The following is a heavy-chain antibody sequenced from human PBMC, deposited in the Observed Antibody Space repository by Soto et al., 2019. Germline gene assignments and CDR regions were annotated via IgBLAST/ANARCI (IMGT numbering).Heavy chain of an antibody. D-gene: IGHD3-22*01. CDR1: GGTFSSYA. J-gene: IGHJ6*02. CDR2: IIPIFGTA. CDR3: ASHSGCNYYYGMDV. Sequence: SVKVSCKASGGTFSSYAISWVRQAPGQGLEWMGGIIPIFGTANYAQKFQGRVTITADESTSTAYMELSSLRSEDTAVYYCASHSGCNYYYGMDVWAQGNTVTVSS. V-gene: IGHV1-69*13.